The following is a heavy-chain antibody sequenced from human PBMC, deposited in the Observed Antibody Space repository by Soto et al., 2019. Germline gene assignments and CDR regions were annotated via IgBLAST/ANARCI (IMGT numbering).Heavy chain of an antibody. Sequence: PGASLKISCKGSGYRFTSYWIGWVRQMPGKGLEWMGIIYPGDSDTRYSPSFQGQVTISADKSISTAYLQWSSLKASDTAMYYCASGILGQQDYMDVWGKGTTVTVSS. J-gene: IGHJ6*03. CDR1: GYRFTSYW. D-gene: IGHD6-13*01. CDR3: ASGILGQQDYMDV. CDR2: IYPGDSDT. V-gene: IGHV5-51*01.